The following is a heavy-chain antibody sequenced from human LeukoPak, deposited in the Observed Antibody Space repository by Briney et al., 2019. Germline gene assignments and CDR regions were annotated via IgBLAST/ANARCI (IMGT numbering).Heavy chain of an antibody. Sequence: PSETLSLTCTVSGGSISSYYWSWIRQPPGKGLEWIGYIYYSGSTNYNPSPKSRVTISVDTSKNQFSLKLSSVTAADTAVYYCARDRYSYGYYYYGMDVWGQGTTVTVSS. D-gene: IGHD5-18*01. J-gene: IGHJ6*02. CDR1: GGSISSYY. V-gene: IGHV4-59*01. CDR3: ARDRYSYGYYYYGMDV. CDR2: IYYSGST.